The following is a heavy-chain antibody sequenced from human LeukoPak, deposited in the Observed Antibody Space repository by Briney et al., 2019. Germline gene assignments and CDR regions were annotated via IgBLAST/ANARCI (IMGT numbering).Heavy chain of an antibody. Sequence: PSATLSLTCTVSGGSISSGSYYWGWIRQPPGKGLEWIGSIYYSGSTYYNPSLKSRVTISVDTSKNQFSLKLSSVTAADTAVYYCSRENGAFPPFGYWGQGTLVTLLS. V-gene: IGHV4-39*07. CDR3: SRENGAFPPFGY. CDR1: GGSISSGSYY. J-gene: IGHJ4*02. D-gene: IGHD2-8*01. CDR2: IYYSGST.